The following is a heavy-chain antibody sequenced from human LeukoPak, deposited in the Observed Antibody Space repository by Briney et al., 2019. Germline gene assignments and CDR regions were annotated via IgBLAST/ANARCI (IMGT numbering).Heavy chain of an antibody. J-gene: IGHJ4*02. CDR1: GGSISSYY. V-gene: IGHV4-4*07. CDR2: IYTSGNT. CDR3: ARGPIVGATYYFDY. Sequence: SETLSLTCTVSGGSISSYYWSWIRQPAGKGLEWIGRIYTSGNTNYNPSLKSRVTMSVDTSTTQFSLKLSSVTAADTAVYYCARGPIVGATYYFDYWGQGTLVTVSS. D-gene: IGHD1-26*01.